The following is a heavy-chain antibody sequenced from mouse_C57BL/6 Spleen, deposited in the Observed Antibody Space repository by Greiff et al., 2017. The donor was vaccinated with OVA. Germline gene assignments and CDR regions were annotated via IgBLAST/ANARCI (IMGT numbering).Heavy chain of an antibody. V-gene: IGHV5-2*01. Sequence: EVNVVESGGGLVQPGESLKLSCESNEYEFPSHDMSWVRKTPEKRLELVAAIKSDGGSTYYPDTMERRFIISRDNTKKTLYLQMSSLRSEDTALYYCARQDGYYWYFDVWGTGTTVTVSS. D-gene: IGHD2-3*01. CDR2: IKSDGGST. CDR3: ARQDGYYWYFDV. J-gene: IGHJ1*03. CDR1: EYEFPSHD.